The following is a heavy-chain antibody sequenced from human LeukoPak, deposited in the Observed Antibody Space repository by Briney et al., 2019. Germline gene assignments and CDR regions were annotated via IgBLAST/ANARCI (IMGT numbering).Heavy chain of an antibody. CDR1: GGPISGFY. V-gene: IGHV4-59*08. J-gene: IGHJ5*02. D-gene: IGHD4-17*01. CDR2: IYNRGST. Sequence: SETLSLTCTVSGGPISGFYWSWMRQSPGKGLEWVAYIYNRGSTNSNPSLKSRVTISVDTSKNQFSLKLSSVTAADTAVYYCARLTTVTSWWFDPWGQGTLVTVSS. CDR3: ARLTTVTSWWFDP.